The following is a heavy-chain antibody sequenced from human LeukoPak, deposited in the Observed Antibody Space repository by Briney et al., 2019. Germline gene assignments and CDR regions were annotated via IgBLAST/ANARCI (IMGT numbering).Heavy chain of an antibody. CDR2: MKQDGSEI. CDR3: ARESTYNYAYALDY. D-gene: IGHD5-18*01. CDR1: GFTFSSYW. V-gene: IGHV3-7*01. J-gene: IGHJ4*02. Sequence: GGSLRLSCAASGFTFSSYWMSWVRQAPGKGLEWVANMKQDGSEIYYVDTVKGRFTISRDNAKNSLYLQTNSLRAEDTAVYYCARESTYNYAYALDYWGQGILVTVSS.